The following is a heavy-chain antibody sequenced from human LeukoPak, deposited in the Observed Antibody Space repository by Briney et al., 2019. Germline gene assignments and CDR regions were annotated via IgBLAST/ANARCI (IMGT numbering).Heavy chain of an antibody. CDR2: ISAYNGNT. CDR1: GYTFTSYG. CDR3: ARGGGIYCSSTSCYVDY. D-gene: IGHD2-2*01. V-gene: IGHV1-18*01. J-gene: IGHJ4*02. Sequence: ASVKVSCKASGYTFTSYGISWVRQAPGQGLEWMGWISAYNGNTNYAQKLQGRVTMTTDTSTSTAYMELRSLRSDDTAVYYCARGGGIYCSSTSCYVDYWGQGTLVTVSS.